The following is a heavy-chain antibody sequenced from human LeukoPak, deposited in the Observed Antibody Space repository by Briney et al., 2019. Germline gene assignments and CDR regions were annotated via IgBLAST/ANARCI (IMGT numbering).Heavy chain of an antibody. D-gene: IGHD2-21*02. V-gene: IGHV5-51*01. CDR3: ARLSSPNGRFVVVTPLNYYMDV. J-gene: IGHJ6*03. Sequence: GESLKISCKGSGYSFTSYWIGWVRQMPGKGLEWMAIIYPADSDTRYSPSFQGQVTISADKSISTAYLQWSSLKASDTAMYYCARLSSPNGRFVVVTPLNYYMDVWGKGTTVTVSS. CDR1: GYSFTSYW. CDR2: IYPADSDT.